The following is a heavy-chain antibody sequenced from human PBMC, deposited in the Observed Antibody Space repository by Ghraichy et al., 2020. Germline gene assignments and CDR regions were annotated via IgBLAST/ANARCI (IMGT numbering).Heavy chain of an antibody. V-gene: IGHV4-4*07. CDR2: IYTSGST. Sequence: SETLSLTCTVSGGSISSYYWSWIRQPAGKGLEWIGRIYTSGSTNYNPSLKSRVTMSVDTSKNQFSLKLSSVTAADTAVYYCARALSIAALAASWFDPWGQGTLVTVSS. CDR3: ARALSIAALAASWFDP. CDR1: GGSISSYY. D-gene: IGHD6-6*01. J-gene: IGHJ5*02.